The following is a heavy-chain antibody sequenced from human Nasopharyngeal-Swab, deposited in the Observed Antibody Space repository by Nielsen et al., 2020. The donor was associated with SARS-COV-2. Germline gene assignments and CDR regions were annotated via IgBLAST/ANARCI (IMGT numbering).Heavy chain of an antibody. CDR2: ISSSSSTI. CDR3: ARGGADCSSTSCYVSYYYYYMDV. CDR1: GFTFSSYS. J-gene: IGHJ6*03. Sequence: GGSLRLSCAASGFTFSSYSMNWVRQAPGKGLEWVSYISSSSSTIYYADSVKGRFTISRDSAKNSLYLQMNSLRAEDTAVYYCARGGADCSSTSCYVSYYYYYMDVWGKGTTVTVSS. D-gene: IGHD2-2*01. V-gene: IGHV3-48*01.